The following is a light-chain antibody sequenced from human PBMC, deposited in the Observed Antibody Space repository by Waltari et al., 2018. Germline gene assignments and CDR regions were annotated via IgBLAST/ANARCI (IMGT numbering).Light chain of an antibody. CDR2: YDS. CDR1: NIGSKS. J-gene: IGLJ7*01. CDR3: HVWDSYSDHAV. Sequence: SYVLTQPPSVSVAPGKTATITCGGNNIGSKSVHWCQQKPGQAPVLVMYYDSARPSGTTERFSGSNSENTATRTISRVEAGDEADYYCHVWDSYSDHAVFGGGTQLTVL. V-gene: IGLV3-21*04.